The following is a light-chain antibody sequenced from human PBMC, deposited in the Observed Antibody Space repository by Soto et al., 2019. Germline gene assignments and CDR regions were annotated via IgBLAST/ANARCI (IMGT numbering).Light chain of an antibody. CDR3: QQYSDGWT. J-gene: IGKJ1*01. Sequence: EVVMTQSPATLSVSPGERATLSCRASQSVSSSLAWYQQKPGQAPRLLIYGASTRATGIPARFSGSGSGTEFTLTISSRQSEDFAVYYCQQYSDGWTFGQGTKVEIK. CDR1: QSVSSS. CDR2: GAS. V-gene: IGKV3-15*01.